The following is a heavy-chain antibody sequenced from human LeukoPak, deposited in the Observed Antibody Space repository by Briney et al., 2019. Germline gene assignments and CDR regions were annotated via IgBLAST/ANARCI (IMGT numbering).Heavy chain of an antibody. D-gene: IGHD6-13*01. CDR1: GLTFSTSGFN. CDR2: IYYSGST. V-gene: IGHV4-39*01. CDR3: ASEYSSSWYVAY. J-gene: IGHJ4*02. Sequence: GSLRLSCTASGLTFSTSGFNWVRQAPGKGLEWIGSIYYSGSTYYNPSLKSRVTISVDTSKNQFSLKLSSVTAADTAVYYCASEYSSSWYVAYWGQGTLVTVSS.